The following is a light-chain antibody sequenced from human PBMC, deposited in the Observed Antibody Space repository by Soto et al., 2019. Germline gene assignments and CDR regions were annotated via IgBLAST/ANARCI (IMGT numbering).Light chain of an antibody. CDR2: GAS. J-gene: IGKJ1*01. CDR3: QQYNNWPWT. CDR1: QSISDT. Sequence: EIVMTQSPATLPVSPGGRATLSCRASQSISDTLAWYQQKPGQAPRLPIYGASKRATGFPARFSGSGSGTDFTLTISSLQSEDFAVYYCQQYNNWPWTFGQGTKVDIK. V-gene: IGKV3-15*01.